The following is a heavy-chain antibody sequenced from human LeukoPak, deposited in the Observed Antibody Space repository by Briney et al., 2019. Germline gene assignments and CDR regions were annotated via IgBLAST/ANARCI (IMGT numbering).Heavy chain of an antibody. CDR2: IYYNGIT. D-gene: IGHD4-17*01. CDR3: ARGDYGLYFFDS. CDR1: GGSISRSDHY. Sequence: PSETLSLTCSVSGGSISRSDHYWSWIRQPPGKGLEWIGNIYYNGITYYNPSLKSRVTMSVDTSQNQFSLKLSSVTAADTAVYYCARGDYGLYFFDSWGRGTLVTVSS. V-gene: IGHV4-30-4*01. J-gene: IGHJ4*02.